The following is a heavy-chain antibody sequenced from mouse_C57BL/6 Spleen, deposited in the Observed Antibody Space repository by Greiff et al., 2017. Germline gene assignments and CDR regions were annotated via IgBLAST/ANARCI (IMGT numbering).Heavy chain of an antibody. D-gene: IGHD1-1*01. J-gene: IGHJ2*01. CDR1: GYTFTDYY. CDR2: INPYNGGT. V-gene: IGHV1-19*01. Sequence: EVQLQQSGPVLVKPGASVKMSCKASGYTFTDYYMNWVKQSHGKSLEWIGVINPYNGGTSYNQKFKGKATLTVDKSSSTAYMERNSLTSEDSAVYYCALGLLITTVVATSRFDYWGQGTTLTVSS. CDR3: ALGLLITTVVATSRFDY.